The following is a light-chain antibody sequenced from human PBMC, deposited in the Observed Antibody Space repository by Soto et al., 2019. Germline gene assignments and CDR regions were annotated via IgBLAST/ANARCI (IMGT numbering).Light chain of an antibody. CDR2: VGTGGIVG. CDR3: GADHGSGSNFVV. V-gene: IGLV9-49*01. Sequence: QSVLTQPPSASASLGASVTLTCTLSSGYSNYKVDWYQQRPGKGPRFVMRVGTGGIVGSKGDGIPDRFSVLGSGLNRYLTIKNIQEEDESDYHCGADHGSGSNFVVFGGGTKSPS. CDR1: SGYSNYK. J-gene: IGLJ2*01.